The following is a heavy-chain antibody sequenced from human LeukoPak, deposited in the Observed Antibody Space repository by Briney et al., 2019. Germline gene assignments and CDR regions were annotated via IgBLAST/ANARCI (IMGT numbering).Heavy chain of an antibody. CDR3: AGRPLALDY. CDR1: GFTFSSYA. Sequence: TGGSLRLSCAASGFTFSSYAMSWVRQAPGEGLEWVSAISGSGGSTYYADSVKGRFTISRDNSKNTLYLQMNSLRAEDTAVYYCAGRPLALDYWGQGTLVTVSS. D-gene: IGHD6-6*01. J-gene: IGHJ4*02. CDR2: ISGSGGST. V-gene: IGHV3-23*01.